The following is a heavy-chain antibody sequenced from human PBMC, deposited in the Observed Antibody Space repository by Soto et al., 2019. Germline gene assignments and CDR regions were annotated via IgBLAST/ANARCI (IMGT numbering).Heavy chain of an antibody. Sequence: QGHLVQSGAEVKKPGTSVKVSCKASGYTFTRYGISWVRQAPGQGLEWMGWISGYNGHTNYAQNLQGRVTMTIDTSTSTAYMELRSLTSDDTAVYYCAKNGQPPYYYYGLDVWGQGTTFTVSS. D-gene: IGHD2-8*01. CDR2: ISGYNGHT. CDR1: GYTFTRYG. J-gene: IGHJ6*02. V-gene: IGHV1-18*01. CDR3: AKNGQPPYYYYGLDV.